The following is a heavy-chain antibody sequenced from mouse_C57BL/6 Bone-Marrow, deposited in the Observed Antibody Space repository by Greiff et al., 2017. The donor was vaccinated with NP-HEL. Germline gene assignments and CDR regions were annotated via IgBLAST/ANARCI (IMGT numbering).Heavy chain of an antibody. V-gene: IGHV14-3*01. CDR1: GFYITNTY. D-gene: IGHD1-1*01. CDR2: IDPANGNT. J-gene: IGHJ2*01. Sequence: VQLQQSVAELVRPGASVKLSCTASGFYITNTYMHWVKQRPEQGLEWIGRIDPANGNTKYAPKIPGQATITADTSSNTAYLQLSSLTSEDTAIYYCASLIITTVVLDYGGQGTTLTVSS. CDR3: ASLIITTVVLDY.